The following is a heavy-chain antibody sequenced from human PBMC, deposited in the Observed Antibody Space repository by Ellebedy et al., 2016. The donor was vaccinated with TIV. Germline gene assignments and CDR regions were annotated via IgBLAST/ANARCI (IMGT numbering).Heavy chain of an antibody. Sequence: SETLSLTXAVSGDSFSSHYWWTWVRQSPGKGLEWIGEIYHSGRANYNPSLKSRISMSVDKSNNQFSLRLSSVTAADTAVYYCARTTAFDVWGQGTMVTVSS. D-gene: IGHD1-14*01. CDR3: ARTTAFDV. CDR2: IYHSGRA. J-gene: IGHJ3*01. CDR1: GDSFSSHYW. V-gene: IGHV4-4*02.